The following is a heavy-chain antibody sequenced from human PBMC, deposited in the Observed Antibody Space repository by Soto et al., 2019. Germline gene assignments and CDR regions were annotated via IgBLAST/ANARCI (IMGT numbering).Heavy chain of an antibody. V-gene: IGHV3-23*01. D-gene: IGHD3-10*01. CDR1: GFTFNNYA. CDR3: ARSSGVSYPKIRVYDY. J-gene: IGHJ4*02. Sequence: EVQVLESGGGLGQPGGSLRLSCAASGFTFNNYAMSWDRQAPGKGLEWVSAISTDGVKTLYADSVKGRFTISRDNSKNTLYLQMNSLRVEDAAIYYCARSSGVSYPKIRVYDYWGQGTLVTVSS. CDR2: ISTDGVKT.